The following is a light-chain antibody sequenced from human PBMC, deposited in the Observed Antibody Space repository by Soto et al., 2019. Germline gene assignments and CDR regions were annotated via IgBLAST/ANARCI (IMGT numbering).Light chain of an antibody. CDR3: QQYGSAPWT. V-gene: IGKV3-20*01. J-gene: IGKJ1*01. CDR2: GAS. CDR1: QRGSSSY. Sequence: EIVLTQSPATLSLSPGEIATLSSRASQRGSSSYLTWYQQKPGRAPRPRIYGASSRATGIPDRFSGSASGTEFTLTISKMEPEDIAVYSCQQYGSAPWTFGQGTKVEIK.